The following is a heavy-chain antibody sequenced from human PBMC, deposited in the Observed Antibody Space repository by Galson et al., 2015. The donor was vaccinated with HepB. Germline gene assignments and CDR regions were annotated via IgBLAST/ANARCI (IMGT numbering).Heavy chain of an antibody. V-gene: IGHV2-70*11. CDR2: IDWDDDK. D-gene: IGHD6-13*01. CDR3: ARIPYHIAAAGTGGGAFDI. Sequence: PALVKPTQTLTLTCTFSGFSLSTSGMCVSWIRQPPGKALEWLARIDWDDDKYYSTSLRTRLTISKDTSKNQVVLTMTNMDPVDTATYYCARIPYHIAAAGTGGGAFDIWGQGTMVTVSS. J-gene: IGHJ3*02. CDR1: GFSLSTSGMC.